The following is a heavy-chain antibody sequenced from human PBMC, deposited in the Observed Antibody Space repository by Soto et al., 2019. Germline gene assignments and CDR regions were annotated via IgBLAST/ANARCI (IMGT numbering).Heavy chain of an antibody. CDR3: AKGGRQWLVRSDFNY. CDR1: GFTVSAYA. V-gene: IGHV3-30*18. D-gene: IGHD6-19*01. CDR2: VSHDGRNT. Sequence: VQLVESWGGVVQPGRSLRLSCAASGFTVSAYAMHWFRQAPGKGLEWVAVVSHDGRNTHYADSVKGRFTISRDSSKNTVSLEMTSLRAEDTAVYYCAKGGRQWLVRSDFNYWGQGALVTVSS. J-gene: IGHJ4*02.